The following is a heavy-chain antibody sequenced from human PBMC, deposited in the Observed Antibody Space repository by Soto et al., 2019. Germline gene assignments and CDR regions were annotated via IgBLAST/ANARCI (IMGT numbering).Heavy chain of an antibody. CDR2: IWYDGSNA. D-gene: IGHD6-19*01. V-gene: IGHV3-33*01. Sequence: QVQLVESGGGVVQPGRSLRLSCAASGFTFSIFGKHWVRQAPGKGLEWAAIIWYDGSNAYYADSVRGRFTISRDNSKNTVYLQMNSLRVEDTAVYYCARDKGSSTVVSGISQEGYFDSWGQGTLVTVSS. J-gene: IGHJ4*02. CDR3: ARDKGSSTVVSGISQEGYFDS. CDR1: GFTFSIFG.